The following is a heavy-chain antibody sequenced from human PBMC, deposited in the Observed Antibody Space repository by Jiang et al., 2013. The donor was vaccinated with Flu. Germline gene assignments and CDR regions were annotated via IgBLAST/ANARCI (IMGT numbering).Heavy chain of an antibody. CDR2: IYYSGST. D-gene: IGHD1/OR15-1a*01. CDR3: ARVGSITGTNHWFDP. CDR1: GGSISSYY. J-gene: IGHJ5*02. Sequence: GSGLVKPSETLSLTCTVSGGSISSYYWSWIRQPPGKGLEWIGYIYYSGSTNYNPSLKSRVTISVDTSKNQFSLKLSSVTAADTAVYYCARVGSITGTNHWFDPWGQGTLVTVSS. V-gene: IGHV4-59*01.